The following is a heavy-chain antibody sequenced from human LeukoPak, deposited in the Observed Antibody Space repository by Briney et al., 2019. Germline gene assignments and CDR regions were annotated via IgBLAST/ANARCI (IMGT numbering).Heavy chain of an antibody. V-gene: IGHV3-9*01. CDR1: GFTFDDYA. Sequence: GRSLRLSCAASGFTFDDYAMHWVRQAPGEGLEWVSGISWNSGSIGYADSVKGRFTISRDNAKNSLYLQMNSLRAEDTALYYCAKDSDGSGSYPMDVWGKGTTVTISS. CDR2: ISWNSGSI. CDR3: AKDSDGSGSYPMDV. J-gene: IGHJ6*03. D-gene: IGHD3-10*01.